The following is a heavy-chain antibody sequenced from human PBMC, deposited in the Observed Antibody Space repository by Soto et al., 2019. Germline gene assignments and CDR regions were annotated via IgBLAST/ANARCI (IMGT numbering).Heavy chain of an antibody. V-gene: IGHV1-18*01. Sequence: QVQLVQSGPEVKKPGASVKVSCEASGYTFTTSGISWVRQAPGQGLEWMGWISTYNGDTNSAQKFQGRVTMTADTSXGTVYMDSRSQKSDDTAVYYCARQGSWPYYYYGLDVWGQGPTATVSS. CDR2: ISTYNGDT. CDR1: GYTFTTSG. D-gene: IGHD1-26*01. J-gene: IGHJ6*02. CDR3: ARQGSWPYYYYGLDV.